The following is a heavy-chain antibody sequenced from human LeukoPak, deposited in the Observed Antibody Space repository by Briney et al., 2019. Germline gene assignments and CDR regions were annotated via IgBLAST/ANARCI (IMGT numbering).Heavy chain of an antibody. CDR3: AKVGGSRYWYFDL. Sequence: GGSLRLSCAASGFTFSSDAMSWVRKAPGKGQDWVSAISGSGGSTYYAGSVKGRFTISRDNSKNTLYLQMNSLRAEDTAVYYCAKVGGSRYWYFDLWGRGTLVTVSS. J-gene: IGHJ2*01. D-gene: IGHD2-15*01. V-gene: IGHV3-23*01. CDR1: GFTFSSDA. CDR2: ISGSGGST.